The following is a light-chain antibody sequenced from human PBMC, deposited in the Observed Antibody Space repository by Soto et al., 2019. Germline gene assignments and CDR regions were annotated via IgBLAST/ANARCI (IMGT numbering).Light chain of an antibody. Sequence: IQRSRAPAALSATVGDRVTITCRASQSISSYLNWYQQKPGKAPKLLIYAASSLQSGVPSRFSGSGSGTDFTLTICSLQPEDFATYYCQQSYRTPTFGQGAKADI. J-gene: IGKJ1*01. CDR2: AAS. CDR1: QSISSY. V-gene: IGKV1-39*01. CDR3: QQSYRTPT.